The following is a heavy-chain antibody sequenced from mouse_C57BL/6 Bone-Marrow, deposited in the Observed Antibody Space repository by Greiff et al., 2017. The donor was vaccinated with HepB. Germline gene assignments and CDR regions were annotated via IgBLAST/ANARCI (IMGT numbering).Heavy chain of an antibody. CDR3: ASISNYYAMDY. J-gene: IGHJ4*01. CDR2: INPSNGGT. V-gene: IGHV1-53*01. CDR1: GYTFTSYW. Sequence: QVHVKQPGTELVKPGASVKLSCKASGYTFTSYWMHWVKQRPGQGLEWIGNINPSNGGTNYNEKFKSKATLTVDKSSSTAYMQLSSLTSEDSAVYYCASISNYYAMDYWGQGTSVTVSS. D-gene: IGHD2-5*01.